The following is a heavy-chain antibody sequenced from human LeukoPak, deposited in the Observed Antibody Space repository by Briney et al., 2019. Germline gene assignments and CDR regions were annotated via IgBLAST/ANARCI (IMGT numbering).Heavy chain of an antibody. CDR3: ARGGDGYKPDAFDI. J-gene: IGHJ3*02. D-gene: IGHD5-24*01. V-gene: IGHV3-30*03. CDR1: GLTLSGFG. Sequence: GGSLRLSCAASGLTLSGFGMHWVRQAPGKGLEWVTVMPYDGSKKDYADSVKGRFTISRDDSKNTLYLQMNSLRAEDTAVYYCARGGDGYKPDAFDIWGRGTMVTVSS. CDR2: MPYDGSKK.